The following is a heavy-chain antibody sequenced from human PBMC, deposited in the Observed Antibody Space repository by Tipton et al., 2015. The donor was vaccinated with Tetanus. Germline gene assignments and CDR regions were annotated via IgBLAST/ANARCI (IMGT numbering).Heavy chain of an antibody. Sequence: GSLRLSCVASGFTFSDHYMSWIRQAPGKGLEWVSYISSSGTTMYYADSVKGRFTISRDNAKNSLFLQMNSLRDEDTAVYYCVNFATSWGQGTLVTVSS. J-gene: IGHJ5*02. V-gene: IGHV3-11*04. CDR3: VNFATS. CDR1: GFTFSDHY. CDR2: ISSSGTTM.